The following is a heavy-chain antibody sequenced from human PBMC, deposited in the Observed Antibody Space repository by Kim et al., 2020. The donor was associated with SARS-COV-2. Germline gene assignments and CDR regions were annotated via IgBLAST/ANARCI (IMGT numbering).Heavy chain of an antibody. J-gene: IGHJ6*02. V-gene: IGHV4-4*02. CDR1: GGSISSYHW. CDR3: ARVRITGTPGYYYGMDV. Sequence: SETLSLTCGVSGGSISSYHWWSWVRQPPGKGLEWIGEIYHSGSTNYNPSLRSRVTISVDKSKNQFSLKLSSVTAADTAVYYCARVRITGTPGYYYGMDVWGQGTTVTVS. D-gene: IGHD1-20*01. CDR2: IYHSGST.